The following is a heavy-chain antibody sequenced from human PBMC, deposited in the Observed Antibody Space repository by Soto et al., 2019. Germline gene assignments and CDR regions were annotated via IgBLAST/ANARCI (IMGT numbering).Heavy chain of an antibody. CDR1: GDTFSRFT. V-gene: IGHV1-69*12. CDR3: ARGLRGLAALGDAFDI. Sequence: QVQLVQSGAEVKKPGSSVKVSCKASGDTFSRFTFSWLRQAPRQGLEWLGGIIPKGGATNYAQTFRGRVTITAGESTTTAYMELSNLRSEDTAVYYCARGLRGLAALGDAFDIWGQGTMVTVSS. D-gene: IGHD4-17*01. J-gene: IGHJ3*02. CDR2: IIPKGGAT.